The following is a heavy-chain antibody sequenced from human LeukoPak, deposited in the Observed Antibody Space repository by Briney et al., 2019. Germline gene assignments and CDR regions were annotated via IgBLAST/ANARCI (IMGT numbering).Heavy chain of an antibody. J-gene: IGHJ6*02. V-gene: IGHV1-18*01. CDR2: ISAYNGNT. CDR3: ARASVRFGNMVATTYYYYGMDV. Sequence: GASVKVSCKASGYTLTSYGISWVRQAPGQGLEWMGWISAYNGNTNYAQKLQGRVTMTTDTSTSTAYMELRSLRSDDTAVYYCARASVRFGNMVATTYYYYGMDVWGQGTTVTVSS. CDR1: GYTLTSYG. D-gene: IGHD5-12*01.